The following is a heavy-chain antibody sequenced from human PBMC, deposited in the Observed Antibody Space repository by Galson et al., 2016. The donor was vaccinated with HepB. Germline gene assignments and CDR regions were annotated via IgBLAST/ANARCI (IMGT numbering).Heavy chain of an antibody. V-gene: IGHV1-18*04. CDR3: ARDPIGYCNANFCYAGDQ. CDR2: ISTYNGYT. J-gene: IGHJ4*02. Sequence: SVKVSCKASAYTFTNYNITWVRQAPGQGLEWMGWISTYNGYTHYAQNFQGRLTMTTHPSTNTAYMELRSLKSDDTAVYYCARDPIGYCNANFCYAGDQWGQGTLVTVSS. CDR1: AYTFTNYN. D-gene: IGHD2-2*03.